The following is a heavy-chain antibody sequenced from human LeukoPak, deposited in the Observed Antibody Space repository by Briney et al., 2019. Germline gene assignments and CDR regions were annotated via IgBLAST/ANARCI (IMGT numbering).Heavy chain of an antibody. CDR1: GGSISSSYYY. Sequence: SETLSLTCTVSGGSISSSYYYWGWIRQPPRKGLQCIGSIYYSGSTYYNPSLKSRVTISLDTSKNQFSLKLYSVTAADTAVYYCARDDGGGWFDPWGQGTLVTVSA. V-gene: IGHV4-39*07. CDR3: ARDDGGGWFDP. J-gene: IGHJ5*02. D-gene: IGHD3-10*01. CDR2: IYYSGST.